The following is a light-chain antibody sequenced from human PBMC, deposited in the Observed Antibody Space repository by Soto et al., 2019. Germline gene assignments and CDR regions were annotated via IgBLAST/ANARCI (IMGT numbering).Light chain of an antibody. V-gene: IGKV3-11*01. J-gene: IGKJ5*01. CDR2: DAS. Sequence: IVLTQSPATLSLSPGARATLSCGASQSVSNYLAWYQQKPGQAPRLLIYDASNRATGIPARFSGSGSGTDFTLTISRLEPEDFAVYYCQQRSNWPPFTFGQGTRLEI. CDR1: QSVSNY. CDR3: QQRSNWPPFT.